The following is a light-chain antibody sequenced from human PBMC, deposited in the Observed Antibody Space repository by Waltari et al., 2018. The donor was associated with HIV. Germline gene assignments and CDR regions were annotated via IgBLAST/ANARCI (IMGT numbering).Light chain of an antibody. CDR2: SND. CDR1: RSNIGSKT. V-gene: IGLV1-44*01. J-gene: IGLJ2*01. Sequence: QSVLTQPPSASGTPGQRVTISCSGSRSNIGSKTVNWYQQRPGTAPKLLIYSNDQRPSGVPDRFSGSKSGTSASLAISGLQSEDEAGYYCAAWDVSLNGLVFGGGTKLTVL. CDR3: AAWDVSLNGLV.